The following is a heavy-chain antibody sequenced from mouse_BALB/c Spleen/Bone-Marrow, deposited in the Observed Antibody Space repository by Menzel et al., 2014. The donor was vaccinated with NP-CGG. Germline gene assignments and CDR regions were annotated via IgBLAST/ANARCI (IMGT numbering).Heavy chain of an antibody. J-gene: IGHJ3*01. V-gene: IGHV7-3*02. D-gene: IGHD1-1*01. CDR1: GFTFTDYY. CDR3: AKDGYYYAGRWFAY. Sequence: EVNLVESGGGLVQPGGSLRLSCATSGFTFTDYYMSWVRQPPGKALEWLGFIRNKANGYTPEYSASVKGRFTISRDNSQRILYLQMNTLRAEDSATYYCAKDGYYYAGRWFAYWGQGTLVTVSA. CDR2: IRNKANGYTP.